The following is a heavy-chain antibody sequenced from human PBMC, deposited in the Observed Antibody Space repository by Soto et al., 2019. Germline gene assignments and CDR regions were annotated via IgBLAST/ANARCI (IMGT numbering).Heavy chain of an antibody. CDR2: IHYSGNT. V-gene: IGHV4-59*01. CDR3: ARDPSGSGMDV. J-gene: IGHJ6*02. CDR1: GGSISSYY. Sequence: QVQLQESGPGLVKPSETLSLTCTVSGGSISSYYWSWIRQPPGKGLEWIGYIHYSGNTNYNPSLKSRVTISVDTSKNQFSLKLSSVTAADTAVYYCARDPSGSGMDVWGQGTTVTVSS. D-gene: IGHD2-15*01.